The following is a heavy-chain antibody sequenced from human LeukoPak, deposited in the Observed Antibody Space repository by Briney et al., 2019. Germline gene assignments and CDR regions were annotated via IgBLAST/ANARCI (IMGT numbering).Heavy chain of an antibody. J-gene: IGHJ4*03. CDR2: IYYSGST. CDR3: ARGKGYFDY. CDR1: RSAISVYY. Sequence: SETLSLTCTDSRSAISVYYWSGIRQPPGKGLEWIGDIYYSGSTNYNPSLKSRVTISADTSENQFSLKLSSVTAADTAVYDCARGKGYFDYWGQGTLVTVSS. V-gene: IGHV4-59*01.